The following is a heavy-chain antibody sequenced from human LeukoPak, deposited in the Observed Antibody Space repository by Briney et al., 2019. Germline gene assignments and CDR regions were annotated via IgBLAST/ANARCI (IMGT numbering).Heavy chain of an antibody. J-gene: IGHJ6*04. V-gene: IGHV1-18*04. Sequence: EASVKVSCKASGYTFTSYGISWVRQAPGQGLEWMGWISAYNGNTNYAQKLQGRVTMTTDTSTSTAYMELRSLRSADTAVYYCARYGSGSYGYYYYGMDVWGKGTTVTVSS. CDR3: ARYGSGSYGYYYYGMDV. D-gene: IGHD3-10*01. CDR2: ISAYNGNT. CDR1: GYTFTSYG.